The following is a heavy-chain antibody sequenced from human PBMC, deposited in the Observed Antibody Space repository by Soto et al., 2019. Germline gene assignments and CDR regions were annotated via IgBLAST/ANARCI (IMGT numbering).Heavy chain of an antibody. J-gene: IGHJ3*02. Sequence: QMQLVQSGPEVKKPGTSVKVSCTASVFTFTSSAMQWVRQARVQRLEWIGWIVVGSGNTNYAQKFQERVSMTRDMATSAAYMELSSLRAEDTAVSYCASGYSSEDDFDIWGQGTMVTVSS. CDR3: ASGYSSEDDFDI. CDR1: VFTFTSSA. CDR2: IVVGSGNT. D-gene: IGHD6-19*01. V-gene: IGHV1-58*02.